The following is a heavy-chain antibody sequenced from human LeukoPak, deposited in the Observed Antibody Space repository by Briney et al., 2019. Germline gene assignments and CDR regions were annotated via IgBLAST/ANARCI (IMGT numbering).Heavy chain of an antibody. CDR2: INPNSGGT. J-gene: IGHJ4*02. V-gene: IGHV1-2*02. CDR1: GYTFTGYY. D-gene: IGHD2-15*01. CDR3: ARDINHIVVVVAAAKGPLDY. Sequence: ASVKVSCKASGYTFTGYYMHWVRQAPGQGLEWMGWINPNSGGTNYAQKFQGRVTMTRDTSISTAYMELSRLRSDDTAVYYCARDINHIVVVVAAAKGPLDYWGQGTPVTVSS.